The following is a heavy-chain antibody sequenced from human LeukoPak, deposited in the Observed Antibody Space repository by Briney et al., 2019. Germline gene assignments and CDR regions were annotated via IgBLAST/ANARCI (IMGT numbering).Heavy chain of an antibody. CDR1: GFTFSSYA. J-gene: IGHJ4*02. CDR3: TKARDYGDLWYFDY. CDR2: ISGGGGST. Sequence: PGGSLRLSCAASGFTFSSYAMHWVRQAPGKGLEWVSAISGGGGSTYYADSVKGRFTISRDNSKNTLYLQMNSLRAEDTAVYYCTKARDYGDLWYFDYWGQGTLVTVSS. D-gene: IGHD4-17*01. V-gene: IGHV3-23*01.